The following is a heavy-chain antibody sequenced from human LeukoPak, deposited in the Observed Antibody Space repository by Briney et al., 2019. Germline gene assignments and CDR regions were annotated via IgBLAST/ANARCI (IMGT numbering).Heavy chain of an antibody. D-gene: IGHD3-16*01. CDR3: TREKAAYNPGYY. Sequence: SETLSLTCTVSGGSISSYYWSWIRQPAGKGLEWIGRIYTSGSTNYNPSLKSRVTISVDTSKNQFSLNLSSMTAADTAVYYCTREKAAYNPGYYWGQGTLVIVSS. V-gene: IGHV4-4*07. CDR2: IYTSGST. J-gene: IGHJ4*02. CDR1: GGSISSYY.